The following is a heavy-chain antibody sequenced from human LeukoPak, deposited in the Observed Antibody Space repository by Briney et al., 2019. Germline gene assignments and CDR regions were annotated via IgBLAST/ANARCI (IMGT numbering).Heavy chain of an antibody. V-gene: IGHV3-9*03. Sequence: GGSLRLSCVASGFSFDDFAMHWVRQIPGKGLEWVSTVSWNSGDIAYADSVKGRFIISRDNAKNSLYLQMNSLRPEDMALYYCVKDKGGFCSTTTCHSYFGYWGQGTQVTVSS. D-gene: IGHD2-2*01. J-gene: IGHJ4*02. CDR1: GFSFDDFA. CDR3: VKDKGGFCSTTTCHSYFGY. CDR2: VSWNSGDI.